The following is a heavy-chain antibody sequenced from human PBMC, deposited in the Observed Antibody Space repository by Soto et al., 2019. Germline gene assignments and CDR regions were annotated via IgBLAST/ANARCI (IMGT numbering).Heavy chain of an antibody. CDR2: IYSGGST. CDR3: ARDRVESGYPEYFQH. Sequence: PGGSLRLSCAASGFTFSSYGMHWVRQAPGKGLEWVSVIYSGGSTYYADSVKGRFTISRDNSKNTLYLQMNSLRAEDTAVYYCARDRVESGYPEYFQHWGQGTRVTVSS. D-gene: IGHD3-22*01. J-gene: IGHJ1*01. V-gene: IGHV3-53*01. CDR1: GFTFSSYG.